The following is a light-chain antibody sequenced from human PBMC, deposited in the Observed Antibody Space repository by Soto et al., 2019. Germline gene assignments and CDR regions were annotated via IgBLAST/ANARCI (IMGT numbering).Light chain of an antibody. V-gene: IGKV1-8*01. CDR1: QGISSY. J-gene: IGKJ1*01. CDR3: QQYNSYS. CDR2: HAS. Sequence: AIRMTQSPSSLSASTGDRFTITCRASQGISSYLAWYQQKPGTAPKVLIYHASNLQSGVPSRFSGSGSGTEFTLTISSLQPDDFATYYCQQYNSYSFGQGTTGDIK.